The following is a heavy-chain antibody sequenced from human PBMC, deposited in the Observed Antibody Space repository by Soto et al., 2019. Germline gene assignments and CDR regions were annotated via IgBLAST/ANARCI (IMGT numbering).Heavy chain of an antibody. CDR1: GGSISCYY. J-gene: IGHJ4*02. Sequence: SETLSLTCTVSGGSISCYYWSWIRQPPGKGLEWIGYMYSGGNTNYNPSLKSRVTLSVDTSKNQFSLKVSSVTAADTAVYYCARVSSGSSLYYFDYWGQGTLVTVSS. CDR2: MYSGGNT. V-gene: IGHV4-59*01. D-gene: IGHD1-26*01. CDR3: ARVSSGSSLYYFDY.